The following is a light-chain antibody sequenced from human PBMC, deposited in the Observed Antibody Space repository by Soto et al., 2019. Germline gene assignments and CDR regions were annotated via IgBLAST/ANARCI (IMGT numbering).Light chain of an antibody. J-gene: IGKJ3*01. CDR3: QQYNNWPPFT. V-gene: IGKV3-15*01. CDR2: GAS. CDR1: QSVSSN. Sequence: EIVMTQSPATLSASPGERATLSCRASQSVSSNLAWYQQKPGQAPRLLIYGASTRATGIPGRFSGSGSGTEFTLTISSLQSEDFAVYYCQQYNNWPPFTFGPGTKVDIK.